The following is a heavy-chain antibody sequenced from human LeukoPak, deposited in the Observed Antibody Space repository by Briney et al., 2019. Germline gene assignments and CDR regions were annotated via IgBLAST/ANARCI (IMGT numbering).Heavy chain of an antibody. CDR3: ARDRGYSYGYDAFDI. Sequence: TSETLSLTCTVSGGSTSSYYWSWIRQPPGKGLEWIGYIYYSGSTNYNPSLKSRVTISVDTSKNQFSLKLSSVTAADTAVYYCARDRGYSYGYDAFDIWGQGTMVTVSS. V-gene: IGHV4-59*01. CDR1: GGSTSSYY. CDR2: IYYSGST. D-gene: IGHD5-18*01. J-gene: IGHJ3*02.